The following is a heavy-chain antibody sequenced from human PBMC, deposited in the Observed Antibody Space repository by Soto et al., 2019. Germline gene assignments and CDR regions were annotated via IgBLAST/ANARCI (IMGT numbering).Heavy chain of an antibody. D-gene: IGHD3-10*01. CDR3: AKGFGGSGSKRSHNWLDP. CDR1: GFTFSSYA. CDR2: IDGSGGHT. Sequence: EVQVLESGGDLVQPGGSLRLSCAASGFTFSSYAMSWVRQAPGKGLEWVSAIDGSGGHTYYADSVKGRFTISRDNSKNTLYLQMNSLRAEDTAVYYCAKGFGGSGSKRSHNWLDPWGQGTLVTVSS. V-gene: IGHV3-23*01. J-gene: IGHJ5*02.